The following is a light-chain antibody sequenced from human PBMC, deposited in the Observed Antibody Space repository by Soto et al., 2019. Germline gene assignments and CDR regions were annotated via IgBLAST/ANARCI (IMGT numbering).Light chain of an antibody. CDR2: LSSDGSH. CDR3: QTWDTGARVV. J-gene: IGLJ2*01. V-gene: IGLV4-69*01. CDR1: SGHSSYA. Sequence: SLGASVKLTCTLSSGHSSYAIAWHQQQPEKGPRYLMKLSSDGSHSKGDGIPDRFSGSSSGAERYLTISSLQSEDEADYYCQTWDTGARVVFGGGTKVTVL.